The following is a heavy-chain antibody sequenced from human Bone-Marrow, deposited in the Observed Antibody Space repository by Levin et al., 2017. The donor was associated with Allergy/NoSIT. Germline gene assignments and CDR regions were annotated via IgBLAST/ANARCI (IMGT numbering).Heavy chain of an antibody. Sequence: QAGGSLRLSCTASGFTFGDYAISWFRQAPGKGLEWVGFIRRKDYGGTTEYAASVKGRFIISRDDSKSVAYLQMNSLKTEDTAVYYCARDNWPDYVGDAFDIWGQGTMVTVSS. CDR3: ARDNWPDYVGDAFDI. D-gene: IGHD4-17*01. V-gene: IGHV3-49*03. J-gene: IGHJ3*02. CDR1: GFTFGDYA. CDR2: IRRKDYGGTT.